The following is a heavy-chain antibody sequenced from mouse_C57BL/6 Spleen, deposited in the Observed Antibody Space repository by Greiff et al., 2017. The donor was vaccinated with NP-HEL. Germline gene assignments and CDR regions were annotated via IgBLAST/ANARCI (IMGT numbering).Heavy chain of an antibody. V-gene: IGHV5-17*01. J-gene: IGHJ4*01. CDR1: GFTFSDYG. CDR2: ISSGSSTI. Sequence: EVKVVESGGGLVKPGGSLKLSCAASGFTFSDYGMHWVRQAPEKGLEWVAYISSGSSTIYYADTVKGRFTISRDNAKNTLFLQMTSLRSEDTAMAYCARIIPRYAMDYWGQGTSVTVSS. CDR3: ARIIPRYAMDY.